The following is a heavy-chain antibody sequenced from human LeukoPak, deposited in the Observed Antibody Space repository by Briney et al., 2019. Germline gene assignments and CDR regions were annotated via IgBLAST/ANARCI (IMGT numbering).Heavy chain of an antibody. Sequence: SETLSLTCAVSGVSFDDYYWSWVRQAPGKGLEWIGEINHSGYTNDSPSLKSRVTLSIDTSRKQFSLNLRSVTVADTGIYYCTRMTAGHDYWGQGTLVTVSS. CDR2: INHSGYT. CDR3: TRMTAGHDY. CDR1: GVSFDDYY. V-gene: IGHV4-34*01. D-gene: IGHD2-21*02. J-gene: IGHJ4*02.